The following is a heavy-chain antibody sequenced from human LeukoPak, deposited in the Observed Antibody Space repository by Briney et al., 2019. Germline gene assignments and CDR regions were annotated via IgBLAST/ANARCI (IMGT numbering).Heavy chain of an antibody. J-gene: IGHJ4*02. V-gene: IGHV4-61*02. CDR3: ARGYDFWSGSPNC. D-gene: IGHD3-3*01. CDR2: IYTSGST. CDR1: GGSTSVGSYC. Sequence: SETLSLTSTVSGGSTSVGSYCGSWIRQPAGKGLEWIGRIYTSGSTNYNPSLKSRVTTSVDTSKNQFSLKLSSVTAADTAVYYCARGYDFWSGSPNCWGQGTLVTVSS.